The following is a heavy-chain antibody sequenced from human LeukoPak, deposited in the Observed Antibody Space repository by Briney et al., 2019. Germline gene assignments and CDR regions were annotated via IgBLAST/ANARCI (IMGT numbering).Heavy chain of an antibody. J-gene: IGHJ4*02. CDR3: ARRSVAGSLDY. CDR1: GFTFDDYG. D-gene: IGHD6-19*01. Sequence: GGSLRLSCAASGFTFDDYGMSWVRQAPGKGLEWVSGINWNGGSAGYADSVKGRFTISRDNAENSLYLQMNSLRAEDTAVYYCARRSVAGSLDYWGQGTLVTVSS. V-gene: IGHV3-20*04. CDR2: INWNGGSA.